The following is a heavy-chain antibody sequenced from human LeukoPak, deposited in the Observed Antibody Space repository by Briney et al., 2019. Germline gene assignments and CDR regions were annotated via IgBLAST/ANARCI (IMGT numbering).Heavy chain of an antibody. Sequence: GGSLRLSCVASGFAFSPYTMNWVRQAPGKGLEWLSSISGTSTTIYYTDSVKGRFTISRDNGKNSLFLQMNSLRDEDTAVYYCARGTWDGDRTFDIWGQGAMVTVSS. CDR3: ARGTWDGDRTFDI. CDR1: GFAFSPYT. D-gene: IGHD5-24*01. V-gene: IGHV3-48*02. J-gene: IGHJ3*02. CDR2: ISGTSTTI.